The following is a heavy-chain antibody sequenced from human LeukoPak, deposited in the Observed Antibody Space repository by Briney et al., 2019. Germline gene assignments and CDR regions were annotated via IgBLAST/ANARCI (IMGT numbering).Heavy chain of an antibody. D-gene: IGHD1-26*01. Sequence: SETLSLTCTVSGASISSYYWSWIRQPPGKGLEWIGYIYYSGSANYNPSLKSRVTISVDTSNNQFSLKLSSVTAADTAVYYCARVRRDSGSYLPDYWGQGTLVTVSS. CDR2: IYYSGSA. J-gene: IGHJ4*02. V-gene: IGHV4-59*01. CDR1: GASISSYY. CDR3: ARVRRDSGSYLPDY.